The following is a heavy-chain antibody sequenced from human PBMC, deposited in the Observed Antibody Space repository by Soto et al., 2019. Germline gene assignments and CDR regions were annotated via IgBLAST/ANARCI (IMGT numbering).Heavy chain of an antibody. Sequence: QVQLVQSGAEVKKPGSSVKVSCKASGGTFSNNALTWVRQAPGQGLEWMGGIIPLSGTPNYAQKFQGRVTITADKSTTTVYMELSSLRSEDTAVYYCTRGIQLWSWGQGTLVTVSS. D-gene: IGHD5-18*01. CDR2: IIPLSGTP. CDR3: TRGIQLWS. CDR1: GGTFSNNA. J-gene: IGHJ5*02. V-gene: IGHV1-69*06.